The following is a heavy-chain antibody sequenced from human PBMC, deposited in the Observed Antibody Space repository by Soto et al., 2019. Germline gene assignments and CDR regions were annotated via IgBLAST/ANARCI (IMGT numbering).Heavy chain of an antibody. Sequence: SETLSLTCTVSGDSISSGGYYWSWIRQHPGKGLEWIGYIYYSGSTYYNPSLKSRVTISVDTSKNQFSLKLSSVTAADTAVYYCARGRTISSGWHITPFDPWGQGTLVTVSS. D-gene: IGHD6-19*01. CDR3: ARGRTISSGWHITPFDP. CDR2: IYYSGST. J-gene: IGHJ5*02. CDR1: GDSISSGGYY. V-gene: IGHV4-31*03.